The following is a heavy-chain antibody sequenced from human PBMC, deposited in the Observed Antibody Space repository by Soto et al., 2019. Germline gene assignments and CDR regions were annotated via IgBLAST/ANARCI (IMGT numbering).Heavy chain of an antibody. J-gene: IGHJ4*02. CDR3: AREGINNYHEYYFDS. Sequence: PGGSLRLSCAASGFTFSTYSMNWVRQAPGKGLEWVSSISGSGNYTHYADFVRGRFTISRDNAKTSLYLQMNSLRAEDTAVYYCAREGINNYHEYYFDSWGQGTVVTVSS. CDR1: GFTFSTYS. V-gene: IGHV3-21*01. D-gene: IGHD4-4*01. CDR2: ISGSGNYT.